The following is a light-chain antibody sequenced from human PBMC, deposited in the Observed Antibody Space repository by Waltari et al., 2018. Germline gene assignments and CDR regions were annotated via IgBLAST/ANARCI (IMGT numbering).Light chain of an antibody. J-gene: IGKJ1*01. CDR3: QQYNSYSII. Sequence: DTQMTQSPSTLSASVGDRVPITCRASQSIGKWLAWYQQKPGKAPKLLIYKASILESGVPSRFSGRGSGTEFTLTISSLQPDDFATYYCQQYNSYSIIFGQGTKVEIK. CDR2: KAS. V-gene: IGKV1-5*03. CDR1: QSIGKW.